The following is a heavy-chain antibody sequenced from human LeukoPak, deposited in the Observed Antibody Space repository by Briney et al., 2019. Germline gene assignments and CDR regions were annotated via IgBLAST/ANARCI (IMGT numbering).Heavy chain of an antibody. CDR2: ISVNNGHT. D-gene: IGHD2-8*01. J-gene: IGHJ4*02. CDR1: GYTFTNYG. CDR3: ARVTYCTNGVCSNTPFDY. Sequence: ASVKVSCKASGYTFTNYGISWVRQAPGQGLEWMGWISVNNGHTNYAQKLQGRVTMTTDTSTSTAYMELRRLRSDDTAVYYCARVTYCTNGVCSNTPFDYWGQGTLVTVSS. V-gene: IGHV1-18*01.